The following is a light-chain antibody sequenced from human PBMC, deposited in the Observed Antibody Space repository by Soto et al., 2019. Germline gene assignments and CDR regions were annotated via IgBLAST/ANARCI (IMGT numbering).Light chain of an antibody. Sequence: DIQLTQSPSTRSASVGDRVTITCRASQSINSWLAWYQQKPGKAPKLLVYKASSLESGVPSRFSGSGSGTEFTLTISTLQPDDFATYYCQQYEAYPLTFGGGTKVEI. CDR1: QSINSW. J-gene: IGKJ4*01. CDR2: KAS. V-gene: IGKV1-5*03. CDR3: QQYEAYPLT.